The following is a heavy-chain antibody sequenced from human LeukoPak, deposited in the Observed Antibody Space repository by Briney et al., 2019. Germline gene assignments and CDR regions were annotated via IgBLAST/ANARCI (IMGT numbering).Heavy chain of an antibody. Sequence: ASVKVSCKASGYTFTSYGINWVRQATGQGLEWMGWMNPNSGNTGYAQKFQGRVTITRNTSISTAYMELSSLRSEDTAVYYCARGIVGATSSDYWGQGTLVTVSS. V-gene: IGHV1-8*03. CDR3: ARGIVGATSSDY. CDR1: GYTFTSYG. D-gene: IGHD1-26*01. CDR2: MNPNSGNT. J-gene: IGHJ4*02.